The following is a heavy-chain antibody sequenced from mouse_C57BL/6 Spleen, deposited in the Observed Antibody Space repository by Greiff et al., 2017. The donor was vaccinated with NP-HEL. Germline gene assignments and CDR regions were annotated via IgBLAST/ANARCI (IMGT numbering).Heavy chain of an antibody. V-gene: IGHV1-53*01. CDR1: GYTFTSYW. CDR3: SRQYSYYYGSSYDCDY. CDR2: INPSNGGT. J-gene: IGHJ2*01. D-gene: IGHD1-1*01. Sequence: VQLQQSGTELVKPGASVKLSCKASGYTFTSYWMHWVKQRPGQGLEWIGNINPSNGGTNYNEKFKSKATLTVDKSSSTAYMQLSSLTSEDSAVYYCSRQYSYYYGSSYDCDYWGQGTTLTVAS.